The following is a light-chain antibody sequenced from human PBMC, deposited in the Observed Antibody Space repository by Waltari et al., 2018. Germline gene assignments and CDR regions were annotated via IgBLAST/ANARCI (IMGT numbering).Light chain of an antibody. Sequence: DIQMTQSPSSLSASVGDRVTIPCRASQGIGNSLAWYQQKPGKAPKLLLYDASRLESGVPSRFSGSGSGTDYTLTISSLQPEDVATYFCQQYYSTPPITFGQGTRLEIK. CDR2: DAS. J-gene: IGKJ5*01. V-gene: IGKV1-NL1*01. CDR1: QGIGNS. CDR3: QQYYSTPPIT.